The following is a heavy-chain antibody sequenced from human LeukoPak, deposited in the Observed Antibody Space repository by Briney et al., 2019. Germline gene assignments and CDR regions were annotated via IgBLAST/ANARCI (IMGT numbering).Heavy chain of an antibody. J-gene: IGHJ4*02. CDR3: AGGSPTSLDY. Sequence: GGSLRLSCAAAGFTFSSYWMHWVCQAPGKGLVWVSRITSDGRSTSHADSVRGRFTISRDNAKNTLFLQMNSLRAEDTAVYYCAGGSPTSLDYWGQGALVTVSS. D-gene: IGHD4-11*01. CDR1: GFTFSSYW. V-gene: IGHV3-74*01. CDR2: ITSDGRST.